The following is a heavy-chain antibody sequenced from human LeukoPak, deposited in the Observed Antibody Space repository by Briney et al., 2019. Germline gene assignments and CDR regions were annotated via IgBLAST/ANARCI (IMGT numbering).Heavy chain of an antibody. J-gene: IGHJ6*03. CDR2: INPNSGGT. CDR1: GYTFTGYY. CDR3: ARGAGATLYYYSYYMDG. Sequence: GASVKVSCKASGYTFTGYYMHWVRQAPGQGLEWMGWINPNSGGTNYAQKFQGRVTMTRDTSTSTAYMELSRLRSDDTAVYYCARGAGATLYYYSYYMDGWGKGTTVTVSS. V-gene: IGHV1-2*02. D-gene: IGHD1-26*01.